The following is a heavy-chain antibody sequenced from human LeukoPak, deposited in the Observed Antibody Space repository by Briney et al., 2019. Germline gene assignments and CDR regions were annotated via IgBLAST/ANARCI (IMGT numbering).Heavy chain of an antibody. CDR2: INPSSGGT. D-gene: IGHD3-22*01. Sequence: ASVKVSCKASGYTFTCYYMHWVRQAPGQGLEWMGWINPSSGGTNFAQKFHGRVTMTRDTSISTAYMELSRLRSDDTAVYYCARGGYYDSSGYYHNFDSWGQGTLVSVSS. CDR1: GYTFTCYY. J-gene: IGHJ4*02. CDR3: ARGGYYDSSGYYHNFDS. V-gene: IGHV1-2*02.